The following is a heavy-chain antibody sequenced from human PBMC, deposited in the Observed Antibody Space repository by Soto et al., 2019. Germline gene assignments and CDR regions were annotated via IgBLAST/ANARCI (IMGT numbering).Heavy chain of an antibody. D-gene: IGHD4-17*01. CDR1: GDSVSSSFW. CDR3: ARYDFGTFDN. Sequence: QVLLQESGPGLVKPSGTLSLTCAVSGDSVSSSFWWTWVRQPPGKGLEWIGEIYHTETTNYAPSLKSRGTISLDTSMTQFSLRFNSVTPADTAVYYCARYDFGTFDNWGQGIRVTVSS. V-gene: IGHV4-4*02. J-gene: IGHJ4*02. CDR2: IYHTETT.